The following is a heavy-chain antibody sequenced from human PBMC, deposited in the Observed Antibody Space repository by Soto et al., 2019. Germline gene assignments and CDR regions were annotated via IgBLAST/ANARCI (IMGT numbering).Heavy chain of an antibody. D-gene: IGHD4-4*01. CDR3: ASSYSNYALIDYYYYGMDV. Sequence: ASVKVSCKASGLTFSSSAVQWVRQARGQRLEWMGWINAGNGNTKYSQKFQGRVTVTRDTSASTAYMELSSLRSEDTAVYYCASSYSNYALIDYYYYGMDVWGQGTTVTVSS. J-gene: IGHJ6*02. CDR1: GLTFSSSA. CDR2: INAGNGNT. V-gene: IGHV1-3*01.